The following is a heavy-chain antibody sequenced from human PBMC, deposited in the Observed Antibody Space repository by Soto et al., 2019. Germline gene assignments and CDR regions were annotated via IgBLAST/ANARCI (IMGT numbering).Heavy chain of an antibody. D-gene: IGHD3-3*01. CDR3: ARADTYYDFWSGYYPLDY. J-gene: IGHJ4*02. V-gene: IGHV3-74*01. Sequence: EVQLVESGGGLVQPGGSLRLSCAASGFTFSSYWMHWVRQAPGKGLVWVSRINSDGSSTSYADSVKGRFTISRDNAQNTLYLQMNSLRAEDTAVYYCARADTYYDFWSGYYPLDYWGQGTLVTVSS. CDR1: GFTFSSYW. CDR2: INSDGSST.